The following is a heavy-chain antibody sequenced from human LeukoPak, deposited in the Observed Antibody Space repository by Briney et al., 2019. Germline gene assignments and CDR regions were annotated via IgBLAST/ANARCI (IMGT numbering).Heavy chain of an antibody. V-gene: IGHV4-59*01. CDR3: AGFLNWGSGFDY. CDR1: GDSIGSYY. Sequence: SETLSLTCTVSGDSIGSYYWSWIRQPPGKGLEWIGYIYYSGYTLYNPSLESRVTILVDTSKNQFSLKLTSVTAADTAVYYCAGFLNWGSGFDYWGQGTLVTVSS. CDR2: IYYSGYT. D-gene: IGHD7-27*01. J-gene: IGHJ4*02.